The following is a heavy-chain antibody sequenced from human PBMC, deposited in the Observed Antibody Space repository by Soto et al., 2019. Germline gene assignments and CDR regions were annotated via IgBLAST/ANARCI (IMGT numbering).Heavy chain of an antibody. CDR3: AKGGSAALIAPSGRDNWVDP. Sequence: PGGSLRLSCAASGFAFDDYVMHWVRQPPGRGLEWVSGITWNGGTIRYVDSVKGRFTISRDNAENSLYLQMNSLRPEDTAVYYCAKGGSAALIAPSGRDNWVDPWGQGTQVTVSS. J-gene: IGHJ5*02. V-gene: IGHV3-9*01. CDR2: ITWNGGTI. CDR1: GFAFDDYV. D-gene: IGHD6-13*01.